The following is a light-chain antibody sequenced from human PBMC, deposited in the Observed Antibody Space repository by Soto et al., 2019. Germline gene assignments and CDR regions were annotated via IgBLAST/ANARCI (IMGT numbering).Light chain of an antibody. Sequence: QSALAQPASVSGSPEQSVTISCTGTSSDVGTYNLVSWYQQHPGKAPKLIIYEVAERPSGVSSRFSGSKFGNTASLTISGLLPEDEADYYCCSYGGSSALPYVFGAGTKLTVL. V-gene: IGLV2-23*02. J-gene: IGLJ1*01. CDR1: SSDVGTYNL. CDR2: EVA. CDR3: CSYGGSSALPYV.